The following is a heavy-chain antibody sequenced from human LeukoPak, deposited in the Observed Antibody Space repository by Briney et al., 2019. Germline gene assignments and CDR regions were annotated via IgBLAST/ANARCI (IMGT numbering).Heavy chain of an antibody. D-gene: IGHD3-10*01. CDR1: GFTFSTYN. J-gene: IGHJ6*02. CDR2: ISSSSSTM. CDR3: ARAWLTGGSYYAMDV. Sequence: GGSLRLSCAASGFTFSTYNMNWVRQAPGKGLEWVSYISSSSSTMYYADSVKGRFSISRDNAKNSLYLQMNSLRAEDTAVYYCARAWLTGGSYYAMDVWGQGTTVTVSS. V-gene: IGHV3-48*04.